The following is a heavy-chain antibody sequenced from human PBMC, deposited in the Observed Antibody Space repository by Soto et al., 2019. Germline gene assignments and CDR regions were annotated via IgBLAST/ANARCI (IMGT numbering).Heavy chain of an antibody. J-gene: IGHJ4*02. D-gene: IGHD3-16*01. V-gene: IGHV3-23*01. CDR3: AKEGEMATSLPYYFDF. CDR1: GFTFSSYA. Sequence: PGGSLRLSCAASGFTFSSYAMSWVRQAPGKGLEWVSAISGSGGSTYYADSVKGRFTISRDNSKNTLYLQMNSLTKDDSAVYYCAKEGEMATSLPYYFDFWGQGALVTVSS. CDR2: ISGSGGST.